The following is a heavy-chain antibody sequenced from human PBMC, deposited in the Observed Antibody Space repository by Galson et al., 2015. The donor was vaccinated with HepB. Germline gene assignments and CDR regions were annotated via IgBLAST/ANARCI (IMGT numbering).Heavy chain of an antibody. Sequence: SLRLSCAASGFTFSSHAMSWVRQAPGKGLEWVSAISGSGASTSYADSVKGRFTISQDNSKNTRYLQVNSLRAEDTAVYYCAGYCSRTSCYRGRFAFDIWGQGTMVTVSS. V-gene: IGHV3-23*01. CDR1: GFTFSSHA. CDR2: ISGSGAST. J-gene: IGHJ3*02. D-gene: IGHD2-2*02. CDR3: AGYCSRTSCYRGRFAFDI.